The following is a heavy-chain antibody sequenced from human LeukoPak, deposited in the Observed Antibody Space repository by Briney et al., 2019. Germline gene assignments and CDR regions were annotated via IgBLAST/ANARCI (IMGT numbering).Heavy chain of an antibody. V-gene: IGHV4-38-2*01. CDR3: ARGQDDFWSGYYWDY. J-gene: IGHJ4*02. Sequence: SETLSLTCAVSGYSISSGYYWGWIRQPPGKGLEWIGSIYHSASTYYNPSLKSRVTISVDTSKNQFSLKLSSVTAADTAVYYCARGQDDFWSGYYWDYWGQGTLVTVSS. D-gene: IGHD3-3*01. CDR2: IYHSAST. CDR1: GYSISSGYY.